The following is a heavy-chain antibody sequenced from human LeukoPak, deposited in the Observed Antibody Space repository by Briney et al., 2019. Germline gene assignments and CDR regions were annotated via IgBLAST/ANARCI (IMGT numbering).Heavy chain of an antibody. CDR2: IYPGDSDT. CDR3: ARQDDYGDYEEWFDP. CDR1: GYSFTSYW. Sequence: GESLKISCKGSGYSFTSYWIGWVRQMPGKGLEWMGIIYPGDSDTRYSPSFQGQVTISADKSSSTAYLQWSSLKASDTAMYYCARQDDYGDYEEWFDPWGQGTLVTVSS. J-gene: IGHJ5*02. D-gene: IGHD4-17*01. V-gene: IGHV5-51*01.